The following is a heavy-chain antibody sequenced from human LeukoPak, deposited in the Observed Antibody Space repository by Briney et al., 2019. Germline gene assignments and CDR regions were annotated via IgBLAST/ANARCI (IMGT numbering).Heavy chain of an antibody. CDR3: AKGGSSGYYFDY. CDR2: ISWNSGSI. V-gene: IGHV3-9*03. CDR1: GFTFDDYA. Sequence: GGSLRLSCAASGFTFDDYAVHWVRQAPGKGLEWVSGISWNSGSIGYADSVKGRFTISRDNAKNSLYLQMNSLRAEDMALYYCAKGGSSGYYFDYWGQGTLVTVSS. J-gene: IGHJ4*02. D-gene: IGHD3-22*01.